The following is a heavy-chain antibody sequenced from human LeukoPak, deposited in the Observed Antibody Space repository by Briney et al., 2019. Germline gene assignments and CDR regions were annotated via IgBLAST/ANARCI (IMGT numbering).Heavy chain of an antibody. CDR2: IYYSGGT. CDR1: GGSMRRYY. J-gene: IGHJ4*02. D-gene: IGHD6-19*01. CDR3: AREVPYRSGWYFDY. Sequence: SETLSLTCTVSGGSMRRYYWSWLRQPPGKGLQGIGYIYYSGGTNYKPSLKSRVTISVASSTNQFSLKLTSAPAAGTALYFCAREVPYRSGWYFDYWGQGTLVTVSS. V-gene: IGHV4-59*01.